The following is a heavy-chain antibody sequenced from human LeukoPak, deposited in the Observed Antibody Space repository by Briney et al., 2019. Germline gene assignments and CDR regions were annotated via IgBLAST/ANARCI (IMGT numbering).Heavy chain of an antibody. CDR2: IRYDGSNK. D-gene: IGHD3-9*01. V-gene: IGHV3-30*02. CDR1: GFTFSSYG. J-gene: IGHJ3*02. CDR3: AALYDILSRLAFDI. Sequence: GGSLRLSCAASGFTFSSYGMHWVRQAPGKGLEWVAFIRYDGSNKYYADSVKGRFTISRDNSKNTLYLQMNSLRAEDTAVYYCAALYDILSRLAFDIWGQGAMVTVSS.